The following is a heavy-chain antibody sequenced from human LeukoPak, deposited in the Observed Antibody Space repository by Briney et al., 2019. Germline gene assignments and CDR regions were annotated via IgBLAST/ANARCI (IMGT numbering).Heavy chain of an antibody. CDR1: GYSFNAYY. V-gene: IGHV5-51*01. CDR3: ARHVSAGLGEYQFDY. J-gene: IGHJ4*02. D-gene: IGHD3-10*01. CDR2: IYPGDSDT. Sequence: GESLKISCKGSGYSFNAYYIAWVRQMPGKDLEWMGAIYPGDSDTTYSPSLQGQVTISADKSTSTAYLQWSSLKASDSAIYYCARHVSAGLGEYQFDYWGQGTLVTVSS.